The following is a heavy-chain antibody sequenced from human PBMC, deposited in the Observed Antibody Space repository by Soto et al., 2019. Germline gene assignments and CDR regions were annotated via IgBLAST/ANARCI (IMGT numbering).Heavy chain of an antibody. Sequence: ASVKVSCKTSGYTFTNHFVHWVRQAPGQRPEWMGWINTGNGNTKYSQKFQGRVTITRDTSASTAYMELSSLRSEDTAVYYCARGRGDTMVRGPILEVDYWGQGTLVTVSS. CDR2: INTGNGNT. CDR1: GYTFTNHF. CDR3: ARGRGDTMVRGPILEVDY. D-gene: IGHD3-10*01. V-gene: IGHV1-3*04. J-gene: IGHJ4*02.